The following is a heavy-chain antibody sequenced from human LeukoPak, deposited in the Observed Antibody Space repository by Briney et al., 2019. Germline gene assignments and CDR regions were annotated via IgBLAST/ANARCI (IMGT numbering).Heavy chain of an antibody. CDR1: GFTFSSYA. Sequence: GGSLRLSCAASGFTFSSYALSWVRQAPGKGLEWVSAISGSGGSTYYADSVKGRFTISRDNSKNTLYLQMNSLRAEDTAVYYCAKDRISPTTVRPFDIWGQGTMVTVSS. CDR2: ISGSGGST. V-gene: IGHV3-23*01. D-gene: IGHD4-11*01. J-gene: IGHJ3*02. CDR3: AKDRISPTTVRPFDI.